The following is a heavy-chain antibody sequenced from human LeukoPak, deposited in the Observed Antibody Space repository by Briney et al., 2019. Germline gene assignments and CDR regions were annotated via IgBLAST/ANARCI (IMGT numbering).Heavy chain of an antibody. V-gene: IGHV4-31*03. CDR3: ASGYPVAGSYFDY. CDR1: GGSISSGGFY. D-gene: IGHD6-19*01. J-gene: IGHJ4*02. Sequence: SETLSLTCTVSGGSISSGGFYWSWIRQHPGKGLEWIAYIYYSETTYYNPSLRSRVTMSVDTSQNQFSLNLSSVTAADTAVYYCASGYPVAGSYFDYWAREPWSPSPQ. CDR2: IYYSETT.